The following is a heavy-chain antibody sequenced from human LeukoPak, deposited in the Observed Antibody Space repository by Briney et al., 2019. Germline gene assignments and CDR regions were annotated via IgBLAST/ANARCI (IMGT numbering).Heavy chain of an antibody. CDR2: ISAYNGNT. CDR1: GYTFTSYG. J-gene: IGHJ4*02. D-gene: IGHD5-24*01. V-gene: IGHV1-18*01. Sequence: ASVTVSCKASGYTFTSYGISWVRQAPGQGLEWMGWISAYNGNTNYAQKFQGRVTITADKSTSTAYMELSSLRSEDTAVYYCAGSVRDGYNPWSIWGQGTLVTVSS. CDR3: AGSVRDGYNPWSI.